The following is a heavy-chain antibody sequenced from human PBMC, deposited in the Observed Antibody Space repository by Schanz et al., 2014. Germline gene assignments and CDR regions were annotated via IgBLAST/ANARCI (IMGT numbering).Heavy chain of an antibody. CDR2: ISGSGGST. Sequence: EVQLVESGGGLVQPGGSLRLSCTASGFTFSDYWMSWVRQAPGKGLEWVSAISGSGGSTYYADSVKGRFTISRDNSKNTVYLQMNSLQTEDTAVYYCAKGRFGELSAFDIWGQGTMVTVSS. CDR3: AKGRFGELSAFDI. J-gene: IGHJ3*02. CDR1: GFTFSDYW. D-gene: IGHD3-10*01. V-gene: IGHV3-23*04.